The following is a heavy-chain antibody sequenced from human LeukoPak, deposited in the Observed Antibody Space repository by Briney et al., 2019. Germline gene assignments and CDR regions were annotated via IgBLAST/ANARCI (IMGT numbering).Heavy chain of an antibody. J-gene: IGHJ4*02. V-gene: IGHV3-23*01. CDR1: GFAFSSYG. CDR2: IGESGGST. D-gene: IGHD2/OR15-2a*01. CDR3: ARGAFYDY. Sequence: GGTLRLSCAASGFAFSSYGMSWVRQAPGKGLEWVATIGESGGSTYYADSVKGRFTISRDNSKNTLYLQMNSLRAEDTALYFCARGAFYDYWGQGTLVTVSS.